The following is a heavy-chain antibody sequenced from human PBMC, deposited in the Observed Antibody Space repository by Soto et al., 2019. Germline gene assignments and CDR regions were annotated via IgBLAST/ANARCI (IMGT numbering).Heavy chain of an antibody. CDR2: INPNSGGT. J-gene: IGHJ6*02. CDR1: GYTFTGYY. V-gene: IGHV1-2*04. Sequence: ASVKVSCKASGYTFTGYYMHWVRQAPGQGLEWMGWINPNSGGTNYAQKFQGWVTMTRDTSISTAYMELSRLRSDDTAVYYCARGGWCSSTSCYSYGMDVWGQGTTVTVPS. D-gene: IGHD2-2*01. CDR3: ARGGWCSSTSCYSYGMDV.